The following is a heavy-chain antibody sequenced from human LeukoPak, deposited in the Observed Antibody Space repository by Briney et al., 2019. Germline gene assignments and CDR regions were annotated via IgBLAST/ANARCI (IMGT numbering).Heavy chain of an antibody. D-gene: IGHD6-13*01. CDR1: GYTFTGYY. CDR3: ARGGGFGSSWYEAF. CDR2: INPNSGGT. V-gene: IGHV1-2*02. J-gene: IGHJ4*02. Sequence: ASVKVSCKASGYTFTGYYMHWVRQAPGQGLEWMGWINPNSGGTNYAQKFQGRVTMTSDTSIGTAYMELSGLTPDDTALYYCARGGGFGSSWYEAFWGQGTLVTVSS.